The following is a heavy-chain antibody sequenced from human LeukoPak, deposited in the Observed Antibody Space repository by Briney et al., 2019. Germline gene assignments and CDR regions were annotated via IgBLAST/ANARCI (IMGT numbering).Heavy chain of an antibody. V-gene: IGHV1-69*05. J-gene: IGHJ4*02. Sequence: SVKVSCKASGGTFSSYAISWVRQAPGQGLEWMGGIIPIFGTANYAQKFQGRVTITTDESTSTAYMELSSLRSEDTAVYYCARGRDSSGLFDYWGQETLVTVSS. CDR1: GGTFSSYA. CDR2: IIPIFGTA. CDR3: ARGRDSSGLFDY. D-gene: IGHD3-22*01.